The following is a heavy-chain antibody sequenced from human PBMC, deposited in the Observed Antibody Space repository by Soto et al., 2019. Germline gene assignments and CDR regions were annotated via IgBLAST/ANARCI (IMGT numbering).Heavy chain of an antibody. CDR2: VSSSSTYI. V-gene: IGHV3-21*01. CDR1: GLTFSSYT. J-gene: IGHJ4*02. Sequence: EVQLVDSGGGLVKPGGSLRLSCAASGLTFSSYTMNWVRQAPGKGLEWVSSVSSSSTYIYYADSVKGRFTISRDNAKNSLDIQMNSLRAEATAIYYCARGSHSTTWYGGQFDYWGQGTLVTDSS. CDR3: ARGSHSTTWYGGQFDY. D-gene: IGHD6-13*01.